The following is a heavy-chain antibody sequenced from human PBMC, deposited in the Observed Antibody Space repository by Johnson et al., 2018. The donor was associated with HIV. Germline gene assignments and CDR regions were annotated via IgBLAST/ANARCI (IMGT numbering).Heavy chain of an antibody. CDR2: ISYGGGNK. Sequence: QVQLVESGGGVVQPGRSLRLSCAASGFTFSNYAMHWVRQAPGKGLEWVAVISYGGGNKYYADSVKGRFTLSRDNSKNTQYLQMNSLRAEDTAVYYCATVGATVITPRGEAFDIWGQGTMVTVSS. V-gene: IGHV3-30-3*01. J-gene: IGHJ3*02. CDR1: GFTFSNYA. D-gene: IGHD4-23*01. CDR3: ATVGATVITPRGEAFDI.